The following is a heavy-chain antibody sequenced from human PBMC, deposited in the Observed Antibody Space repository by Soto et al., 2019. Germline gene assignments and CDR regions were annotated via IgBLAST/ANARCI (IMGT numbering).Heavy chain of an antibody. CDR3: ARVECSGDPRI. CDR1: GGSISSYY. CDR2: IYYSGST. J-gene: IGHJ4*01. D-gene: IGHD2-15*01. V-gene: IGHV4-59*01. Sequence: SETLSRTCTVSGGSISSYYWSWLRQPPGKGLEWIGYIYYSGSTNYNPSLKSRVTISADTSKNQFSLKLNSVPAADTAVYYCARVECSGDPRIWGHGTLVTVA.